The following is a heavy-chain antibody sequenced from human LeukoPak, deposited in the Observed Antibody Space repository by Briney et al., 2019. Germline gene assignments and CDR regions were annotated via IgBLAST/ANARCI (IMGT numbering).Heavy chain of an antibody. D-gene: IGHD3-3*01. CDR1: GGSISSGDYY. CDR3: ARLIGVQNAFDI. V-gene: IGHV4-30-4*08. J-gene: IGHJ3*02. CDR2: IYYSWSA. Sequence: SETLSLTCTVSGGSISSGDYYWSWIRQPPGKGLEWIGYIYYSWSAYYNPSLKSRVTISVDTSKNQFSLKLSSVTAADTAVYYCARLIGVQNAFDIWGQGTMVTVSS.